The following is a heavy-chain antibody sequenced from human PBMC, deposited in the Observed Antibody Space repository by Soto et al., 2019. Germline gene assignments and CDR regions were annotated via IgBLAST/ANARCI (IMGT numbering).Heavy chain of an antibody. J-gene: IGHJ4*02. CDR2: TYYRGTT. CDR1: GGSISSGGYY. CDR3: ASRDVDTTMVGRDY. Sequence: QVQLQESGPGLVKPSQTLSLTCTVSGGSISSGGYYWYWIRQHSGKGLEWIGFTYYRGTTYYNPSLKSRVTISVDTSKNQFSLKLRSVTAADTAVYYCASRDVDTTMVGRDYWGQGTLVTVSS. V-gene: IGHV4-31*03. D-gene: IGHD5-18*01.